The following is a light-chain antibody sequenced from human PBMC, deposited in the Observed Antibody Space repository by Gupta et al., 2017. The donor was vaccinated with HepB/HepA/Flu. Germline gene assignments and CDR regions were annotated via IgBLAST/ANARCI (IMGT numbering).Light chain of an antibody. Sequence: DIQMTQSPSTLSASVGDRVTITCRASQSISSWLAWYQQKPGKAPKLLIYKASSLESGVPSRFSGSGSGTXFTLTIXSLQPDDFATYYCQQYNSYSITFGXGTRLEIK. V-gene: IGKV1-5*03. CDR1: QSISSW. J-gene: IGKJ5*01. CDR2: KAS. CDR3: QQYNSYSIT.